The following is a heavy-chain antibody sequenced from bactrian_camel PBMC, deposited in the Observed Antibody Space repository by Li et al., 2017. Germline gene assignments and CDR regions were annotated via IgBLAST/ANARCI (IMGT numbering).Heavy chain of an antibody. V-gene: IGHV3S53*01. Sequence: HVQLVESGGGSVQAGGPLRLSCAGSEYHFTSAHCMGWFRQSPGKKREEVAHIDSKTMYTHSVKGRFTISRDNAKNTLYLQMDSVKPDDTAMHYCATDPDTCAGILNPSAAYVATGRGTWGQGTQVTVS. J-gene: IGHJ6*01. D-gene: IGHD4*01. CDR1: EYHFTSAHC. CDR2: IDSKT. CDR3: ATDPDTCAGILNPSAAYVATGRGT.